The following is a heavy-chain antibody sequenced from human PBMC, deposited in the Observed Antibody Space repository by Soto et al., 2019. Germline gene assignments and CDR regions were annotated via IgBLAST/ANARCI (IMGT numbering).Heavy chain of an antibody. D-gene: IGHD1-1*01. CDR1: GYTFTSYD. V-gene: IGHV1-8*01. CDR3: ARGNNRLERLLMTFSGSYYMVG. J-gene: IGHJ6*03. CDR2: MNPNSGNT. Sequence: GASVKVSCKASGYTFTSYDINWVRQATGQGLEWMGWMNPNSGNTGYAQKFQGRVTMTRNTSISTAYVELSSLRSEDTAVYYCARGNNRLERLLMTFSGSYYMVGWGKGITVTVFS.